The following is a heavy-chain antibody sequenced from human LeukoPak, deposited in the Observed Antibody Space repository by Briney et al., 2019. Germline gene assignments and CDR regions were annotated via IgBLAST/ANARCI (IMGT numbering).Heavy chain of an antibody. Sequence: ASVKVSCKASGYTFTSYAMHWVRQAPGQRLEWMGWINAGNGNTKYSQKLQGRVTITRDTSASTAYMELSSLRSEDTAVYYCARGNRVDIVATINYWGQGTLVTVSS. V-gene: IGHV1-3*01. CDR3: ARGNRVDIVATINY. J-gene: IGHJ4*02. D-gene: IGHD5-12*01. CDR2: INAGNGNT. CDR1: GYTFTSYA.